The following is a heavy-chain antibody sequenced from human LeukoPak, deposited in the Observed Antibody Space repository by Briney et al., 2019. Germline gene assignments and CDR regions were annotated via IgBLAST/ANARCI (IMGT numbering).Heavy chain of an antibody. CDR2: IYDSGST. CDR1: GASIRSGDYY. J-gene: IGHJ3*02. CDR3: ARDCSGGSCYGAFGI. Sequence: SQTLSLTCTVSGASIRSGDYYWSWIRQPPGKGLEWIGYIYDSGSTYYNPSLKSRITISVDTSKNRFSLKLSSVTATDTAVYYCARDCSGGSCYGAFGIWGQGTMVTVSS. D-gene: IGHD2-15*01. V-gene: IGHV4-30-4*01.